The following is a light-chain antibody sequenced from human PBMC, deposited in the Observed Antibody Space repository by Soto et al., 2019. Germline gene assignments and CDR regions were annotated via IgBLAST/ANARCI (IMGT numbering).Light chain of an antibody. J-gene: IGKJ4*02. CDR3: QQQYGCSLT. V-gene: IGKV3-15*01. CDR1: QSVGSN. CDR2: GAS. Sequence: EIVMTQSPATLSVSPGERATLSCRPSQSVGSNFASYQQKPPGAPTRLIYGASTSGAGITASSSSSGAAAAFSLTIISLLAEDVAAEYYQQQYGCSLTFGRGTKVDIK.